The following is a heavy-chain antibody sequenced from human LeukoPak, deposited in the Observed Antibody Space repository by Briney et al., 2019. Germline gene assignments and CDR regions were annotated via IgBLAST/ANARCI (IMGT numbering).Heavy chain of an antibody. CDR2: INTGGAT. V-gene: IGHV3-23*01. D-gene: IGHD5-24*01. CDR3: ATSPVSAAGLQPNFDY. CDR1: GIIFSLYA. Sequence: GGSLRLSCEASGIIFSLYAMNWVRQAPGKGLEWVSSINTGGATYHADSVKGRFTISRDNSKNTLYLQMNSLTDEDTAIYYCATSPVSAAGLQPNFDYWGQGALVTVSS. J-gene: IGHJ4*02.